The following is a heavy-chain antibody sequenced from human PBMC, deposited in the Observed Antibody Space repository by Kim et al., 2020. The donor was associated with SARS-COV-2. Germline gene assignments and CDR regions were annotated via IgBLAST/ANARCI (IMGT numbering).Heavy chain of an antibody. CDR1: GFTFSGSA. CDR3: TRRLGGGGYYSYGMDV. D-gene: IGHD2-21*01. J-gene: IGHJ6*02. V-gene: IGHV3-73*01. Sequence: GGSLRLSCAASGFTFSGSAMHWVRQASGKGLEWVGRIRSKANSYATADAASVKGRFTISRDESKNTAYLQMNSLKTEDTAVYYCTRRLGGGGYYSYGMDVWGQGTTVTVSS. CDR2: IRSKANSYAT.